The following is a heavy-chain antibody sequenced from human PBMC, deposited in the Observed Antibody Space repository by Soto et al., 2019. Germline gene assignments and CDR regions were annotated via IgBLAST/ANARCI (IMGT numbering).Heavy chain of an antibody. V-gene: IGHV4-34*01. Sequence: SETLSLTCAVYGGSFSGYYWSWIRQPPGKGLEWIGEINHSGSTNYNPSLKSRVTISVDTSKNQFSLKLSSVTAADTAVYYCARYRGYSYGYGTFDYWGQGTLVTVSS. J-gene: IGHJ4*02. CDR2: INHSGST. D-gene: IGHD5-18*01. CDR3: ARYRGYSYGYGTFDY. CDR1: GGSFSGYY.